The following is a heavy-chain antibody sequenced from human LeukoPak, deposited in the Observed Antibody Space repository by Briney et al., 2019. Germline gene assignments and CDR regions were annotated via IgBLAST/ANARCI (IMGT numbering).Heavy chain of an antibody. V-gene: IGHV4-59*12. Sequence: SETLSLTCTVSGGSISSYYWSWIRQPPGKGLEWIGYIYYSGSTNYNPSLKSRVTISVDTSRNQFSLKLSSVTAADTAVYYCARDRYGDYDYWGQGTLVTVSS. CDR2: IYYSGST. D-gene: IGHD4-17*01. J-gene: IGHJ4*02. CDR1: GGSISSYY. CDR3: ARDRYGDYDY.